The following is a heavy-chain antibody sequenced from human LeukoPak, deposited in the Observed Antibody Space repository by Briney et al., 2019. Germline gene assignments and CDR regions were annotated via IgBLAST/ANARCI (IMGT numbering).Heavy chain of an antibody. J-gene: IGHJ4*02. D-gene: IGHD2-2*01. Sequence: GGSLRLSCAASGLNFDDYAMHWVRQAPGKGLEWVSLISGDGGSTYYADSVKGRFTISRDNSKNSLYLRMNSLRTEDTALYYCAKDRYCTSSNCYSPFDYWGQGTLVTVSS. CDR3: AKDRYCTSSNCYSPFDY. CDR2: ISGDGGST. CDR1: GLNFDDYA. V-gene: IGHV3-43*02.